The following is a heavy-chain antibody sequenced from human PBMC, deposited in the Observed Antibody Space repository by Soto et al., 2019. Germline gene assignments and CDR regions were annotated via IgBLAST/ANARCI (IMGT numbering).Heavy chain of an antibody. D-gene: IGHD3-10*01. CDR3: AKGPPRLLDSYVSGSYTSRDSDY. CDR2: ISYDGSNK. V-gene: IGHV3-30*18. J-gene: IGHJ4*02. Sequence: QVQLVESGGGVVQPGRSLRLSCAASGFTFSSYGMHWVRQAPGKGLEWVAVISYDGSNKYYADSVKGRFTISRDNSKNTRYTEINSLRAEDTAGYYGAKGPPRLLDSYVSGSYTSRDSDYWGQGTLVTVSS. CDR1: GFTFSSYG.